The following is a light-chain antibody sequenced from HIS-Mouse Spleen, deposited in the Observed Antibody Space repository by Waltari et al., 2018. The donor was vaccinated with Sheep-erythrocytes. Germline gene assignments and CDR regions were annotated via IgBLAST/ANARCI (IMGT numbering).Light chain of an antibody. J-gene: IGLJ1*01. CDR2: DVS. V-gene: IGLV2-11*01. CDR1: SRDVGGYNY. Sequence: QSALPQPRSVSGPPGQSVTISCTGTSRDVGGYNYVSWYQQHPGKAPKLMIYDVSKRPSGVPDRFSGSKSGNTASLTISGLQAEDEADYYCCSYAGSYNHVFATGTKVTVL. CDR3: CSYAGSYNHV.